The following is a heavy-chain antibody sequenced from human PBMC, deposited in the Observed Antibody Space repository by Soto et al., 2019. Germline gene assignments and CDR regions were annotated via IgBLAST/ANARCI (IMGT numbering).Heavy chain of an antibody. Sequence: GGSLRLSCAASGFTFSSYSMNWVRQAPGKGLEWVSYISSSGSTIYYADSVKGRFTISRDNAKNSLYLQMNSLRAEDTAVYYCARERYCSGGSCYSNDAFDIWGQGTMVTVS. CDR3: ARERYCSGGSCYSNDAFDI. J-gene: IGHJ3*02. V-gene: IGHV3-48*04. CDR2: ISSSGSTI. CDR1: GFTFSSYS. D-gene: IGHD2-15*01.